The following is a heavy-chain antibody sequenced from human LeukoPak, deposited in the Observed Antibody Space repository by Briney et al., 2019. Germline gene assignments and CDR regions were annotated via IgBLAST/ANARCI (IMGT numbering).Heavy chain of an antibody. D-gene: IGHD5-18*01. CDR2: IRYDGSNK. J-gene: IGHJ4*02. CDR1: GFTFSSYG. V-gene: IGHV3-30*02. CDR3: AKVLESPVERGYSYGGTFDY. Sequence: PGGSLRLSCAASGFTFSSYGMHWVRQAPGKGLEWVAFIRYDGSNKYYADSVKGRFTISRDNSKNTLYLQMNSLRAEDTAVYYCAKVLESPVERGYSYGGTFDYWGQGTLVTVSS.